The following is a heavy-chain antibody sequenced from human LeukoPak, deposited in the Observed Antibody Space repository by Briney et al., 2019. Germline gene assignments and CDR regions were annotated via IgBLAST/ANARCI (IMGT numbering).Heavy chain of an antibody. J-gene: IGHJ4*02. CDR3: ARDWSPQMTTVTTRD. D-gene: IGHD4-17*01. CDR1: GFTFSSYW. Sequence: PGGSLRLSCAASGFTFSSYWMHWVRQAPGKGLVWVSRINSDGSSTSYADSVKGRFTISRDNAKNTLYLQMNSLRAEDTAVYYCARDWSPQMTTVTTRDWGQGTLVTVSS. V-gene: IGHV3-74*01. CDR2: INSDGSST.